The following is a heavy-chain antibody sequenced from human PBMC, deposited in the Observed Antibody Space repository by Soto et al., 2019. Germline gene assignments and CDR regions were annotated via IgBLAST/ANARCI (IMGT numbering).Heavy chain of an antibody. CDR2: ISAYNGNT. D-gene: IGHD4-17*01. V-gene: IGHV1-18*01. J-gene: IGHJ3*02. CDR1: GYTLSSYG. CDR3: ARDGYGDYFPDAFDI. Sequence: GDSVKVSCKASGYTLSSYGMSWVRQAPGQGLEWMGWISAYNGNTNYAQKLQGRATMTTDTSTSTAYMELRSLRSDDTAVYYCARDGYGDYFPDAFDIWGQGTMVTVSS.